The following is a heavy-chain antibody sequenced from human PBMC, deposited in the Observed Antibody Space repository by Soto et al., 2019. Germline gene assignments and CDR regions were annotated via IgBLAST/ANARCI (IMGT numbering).Heavy chain of an antibody. Sequence: SETLSLTCTVSGGSISSGGYYWSWIRQHPGKGLEWIGYIYYSGSTYYNPSLKSRVTISVDTSKNQFSLKLSSVTAADTAVYYCARGVIGYYYMDVWGKGTTVTVSS. D-gene: IGHD6-13*01. CDR3: ARGVIGYYYMDV. V-gene: IGHV4-31*03. J-gene: IGHJ6*03. CDR1: GGSISSGGYY. CDR2: IYYSGST.